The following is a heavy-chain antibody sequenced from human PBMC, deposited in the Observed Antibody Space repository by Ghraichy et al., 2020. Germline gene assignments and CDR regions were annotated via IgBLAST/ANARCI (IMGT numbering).Heavy chain of an antibody. CDR1: ADTFTDQY. CDR3: ARDRSGYGAGGDY. V-gene: IGHV1-2*02. Sequence: ASVKVSCKAAADTFTDQYIHSVRQAPGQGQKKMGWISPNNGATNYAQNFQGRVTMTTDTSINTAYMDLRGLNSDETAVYFCARDRSGYGAGGDYWGQGTLVTVSS. CDR2: ISPNNGAT. J-gene: IGHJ4*02. D-gene: IGHD3-3*01.